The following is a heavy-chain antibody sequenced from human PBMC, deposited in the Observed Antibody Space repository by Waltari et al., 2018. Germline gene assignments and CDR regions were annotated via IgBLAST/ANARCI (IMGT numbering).Heavy chain of an antibody. J-gene: IGHJ5*02. CDR3: AIRRCSVTNCYMRNWFDP. Sequence: QVQLQQWGAGLLKPSETLSLTCAVYGGSVRGYYWTWIRQPPGKGLEWVGEINHDGGTSYNPSLKSRATISVDTSKNQLSLILNSVTAADTAVYYCAIRRCSVTNCYMRNWFDPWGQGILVTVSS. CDR2: INHDGGT. D-gene: IGHD2-2*02. V-gene: IGHV4-34*01. CDR1: GGSVRGYY.